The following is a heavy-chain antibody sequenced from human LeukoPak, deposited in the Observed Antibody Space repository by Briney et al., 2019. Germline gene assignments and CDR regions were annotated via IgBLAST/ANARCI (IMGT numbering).Heavy chain of an antibody. D-gene: IGHD3-10*01. V-gene: IGHV3-11*01. Sequence: GGSLRLSCATPGFTFSDYYMSWSRPAPGEGPGWVSYISRSGSTIYYADSVKGRFTISRDNAKNSLYLQMNSLRAEDTAVYYCARGGVFYCYYMDVWGQGTTGTVFS. CDR1: GFTFSDYY. CDR3: ARGGVFYCYYMDV. CDR2: ISRSGSTI. J-gene: IGHJ6*03.